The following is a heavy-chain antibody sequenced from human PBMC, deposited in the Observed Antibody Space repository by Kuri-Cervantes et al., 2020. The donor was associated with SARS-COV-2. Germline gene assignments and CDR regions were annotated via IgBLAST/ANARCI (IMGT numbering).Heavy chain of an antibody. CDR2: ISSSSSYT. CDR3: ARDVVDIYDFWSGYYTGYYYGMDV. D-gene: IGHD3-3*01. V-gene: IGHV3-11*06. J-gene: IGHJ6*02. CDR1: GFTFSDYY. Sequence: GESLKISCAASGFTFSDYYMSWIRQAPGKGLEWVSYISSSSSYTNYADSVKGRFTISRDNAKNSLYLQMNSLRAEDTAVYYCARDVVDIYDFWSGYYTGYYYGMDVWGQGTTVTVSS.